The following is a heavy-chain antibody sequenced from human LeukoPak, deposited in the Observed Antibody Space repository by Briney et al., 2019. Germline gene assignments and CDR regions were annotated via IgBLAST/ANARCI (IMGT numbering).Heavy chain of an antibody. Sequence: GGSLRLSCTVSGFTVSSNSMNWVRQAPGKGLEWVSFIYSAGSIYYSDSVKGRFTISIDNSKNTLYLQMNSLRAEDTAVYYCAKDLAYYYGSGTLDDYWGQGTLVTVSS. J-gene: IGHJ4*02. CDR3: AKDLAYYYGSGTLDDY. D-gene: IGHD3-10*01. CDR2: IYSAGSI. CDR1: GFTVSSNS. V-gene: IGHV3-53*01.